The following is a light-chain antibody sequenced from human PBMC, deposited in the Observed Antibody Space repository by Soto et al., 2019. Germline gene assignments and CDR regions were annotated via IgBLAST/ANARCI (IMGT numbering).Light chain of an antibody. CDR1: QSISRD. V-gene: IGKV1-39*01. CDR3: QQSYSPPWT. Sequence: DIQMTQSPSSLFVSPGDRVTITCRASQSISRDLNWYQQKRGQAPKLXIYAVSSLQSGVPSRFSGSGSGTDFTLTIRSLEPEDFATYYCQQSYSPPWTFGQGTKVDIK. J-gene: IGKJ1*01. CDR2: AVS.